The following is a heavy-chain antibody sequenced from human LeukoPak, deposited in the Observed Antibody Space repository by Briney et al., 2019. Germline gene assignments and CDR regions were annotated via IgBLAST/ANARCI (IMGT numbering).Heavy chain of an antibody. J-gene: IGHJ4*02. CDR3: ARGRAVDN. D-gene: IGHD3-10*01. Sequence: GGSLRLSCAGSGFTFSTYWMTWVRQAPGKGLEWVATIDQDGSIIYYVDSVKGRFTISRDNAKKSLYLQMNSLRAEETAVYYCARGRAVDNWGQGTLVTVSS. V-gene: IGHV3-7*02. CDR2: IDQDGSII. CDR1: GFTFSTYW.